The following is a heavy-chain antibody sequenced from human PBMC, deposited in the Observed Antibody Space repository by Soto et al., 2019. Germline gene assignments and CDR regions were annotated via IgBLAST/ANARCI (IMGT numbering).Heavy chain of an antibody. V-gene: IGHV5-51*01. D-gene: IGHD6-6*01. CDR2: IYPGDSDT. Sequence: GESLKISCKGSGYSFTIYWIGWVRQMPGKGLEWMGIIYPGDSDTRYSPSFQGQVTISADKSISTAYLQWSSLKASDTAMYYCAXQAGIAARLDYYYGMDVWGQGTTVTVSS. J-gene: IGHJ6*02. CDR3: AXQAGIAARLDYYYGMDV. CDR1: GYSFTIYW.